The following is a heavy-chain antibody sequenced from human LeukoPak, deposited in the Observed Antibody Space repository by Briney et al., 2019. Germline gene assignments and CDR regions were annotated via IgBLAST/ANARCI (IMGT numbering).Heavy chain of an antibody. CDR1: GFTFSSYA. Sequence: PGGSLRLSCAASGFTFSSYAMSWVRQAPGKGLKWVSPISGSGGSTYYADSVKGRFTISRDNSKNTLYLQMNSLRAEDTAVYYCAKAGGRFVVVVAATYYFDYWGQGTLVTVSS. J-gene: IGHJ4*02. CDR2: ISGSGGST. D-gene: IGHD2-15*01. V-gene: IGHV3-23*01. CDR3: AKAGGRFVVVVAATYYFDY.